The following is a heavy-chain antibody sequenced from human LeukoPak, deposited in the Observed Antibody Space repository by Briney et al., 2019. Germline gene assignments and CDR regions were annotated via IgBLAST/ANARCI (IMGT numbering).Heavy chain of an antibody. Sequence: ASVKVSCKASGYTFTSYYIHLVRQAPGQGLEWMGWINPNTGGTNYAQKFQGRVSMTRDTSISTAYMELSRLRSDDTAVYYCTRACYYHMDVWGKGTTVTVSS. CDR3: TRACYYHMDV. CDR2: INPNTGGT. J-gene: IGHJ6*03. CDR1: GYTFTSYY. V-gene: IGHV1-2*02.